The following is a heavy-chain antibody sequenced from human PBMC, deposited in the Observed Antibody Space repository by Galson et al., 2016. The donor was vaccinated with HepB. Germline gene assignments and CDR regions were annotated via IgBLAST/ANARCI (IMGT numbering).Heavy chain of an antibody. Sequence: SLRLSCAASGFSFSSYAMHWVRQAPGKGLEWVAVISYDGSNKYYADSVKGRFTISRDNSKNTLYLQMNSLRAEDTAVYYCARDPLRTVVAPLFDYWGQEPWSPSPQ. CDR2: ISYDGSNK. CDR1: GFSFSSYA. V-gene: IGHV3-30*04. J-gene: IGHJ4*01. CDR3: ARDPLRTVVAPLFDY. D-gene: IGHD4-23*01.